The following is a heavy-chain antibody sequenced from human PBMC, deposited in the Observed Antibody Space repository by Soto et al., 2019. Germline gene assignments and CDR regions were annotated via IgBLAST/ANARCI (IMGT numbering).Heavy chain of an antibody. Sequence: QVQLVQSGAEVQKPGASVKVSCKASGYTFTSYDINWVRQATGQGLEWMGWMNPNSGNTGYAQKFQGRVTMTRNTSISTAYMELSSLRSEDTAVYYCARTFKGCSGGSCYSDAFDIWGQGTMVTVSS. D-gene: IGHD2-15*01. V-gene: IGHV1-8*01. CDR2: MNPNSGNT. CDR1: GYTFTSYD. J-gene: IGHJ3*02. CDR3: ARTFKGCSGGSCYSDAFDI.